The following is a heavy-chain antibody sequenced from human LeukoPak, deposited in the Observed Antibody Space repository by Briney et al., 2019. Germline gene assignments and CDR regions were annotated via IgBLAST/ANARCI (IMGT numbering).Heavy chain of an antibody. CDR1: GFTFSSYG. CDR2: IWFDGSNK. Sequence: PGGSLRLSCAASGFTFSSYGMHWVRQAPGKGLEWVAVIWFDGSNKYYADPVKGRFTISRDNSKNTLYLQMNSLRAEDTAVYYCARGLYNYYYGMDVWGQGTTVTVSS. CDR3: ARGLYNYYYGMDV. J-gene: IGHJ6*02. V-gene: IGHV3-33*01. D-gene: IGHD3-10*01.